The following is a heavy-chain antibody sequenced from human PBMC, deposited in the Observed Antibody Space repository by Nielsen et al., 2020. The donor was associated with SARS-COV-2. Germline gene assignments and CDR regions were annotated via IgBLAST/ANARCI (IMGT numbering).Heavy chain of an antibody. CDR2: INHSGST. Sequence: SETLSLTCAVYGGSFSGYYWSWIRQPPGKGLEWIGEINHSGSTNYNPSLKSRVTISVDTSKNQFSLKLSSVTAADTAVYYCARAIVRGVIHYRIDYWGQGTLVTVSS. CDR3: ARAIVRGVIHYRIDY. CDR1: GGSFSGYY. D-gene: IGHD3-10*02. J-gene: IGHJ4*02. V-gene: IGHV4-34*01.